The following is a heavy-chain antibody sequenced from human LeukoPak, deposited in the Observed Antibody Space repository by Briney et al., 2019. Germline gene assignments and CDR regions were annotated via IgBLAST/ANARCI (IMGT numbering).Heavy chain of an antibody. V-gene: IGHV3-53*01. CDR3: AGSSSGYSYSLGY. CDR1: EFTFSSNY. CDR2: VYSGGST. J-gene: IGHJ4*02. D-gene: IGHD3-22*01. Sequence: PGGSLRLSCAASEFTFSSNYMSWVRQAPGKGLEWVSVVYSGGSTYYADSVKGRFTISRDNSKNTLYLQMNSLRAEDTAVYYCAGSSSGYSYSLGYWGQGTLVTVSS.